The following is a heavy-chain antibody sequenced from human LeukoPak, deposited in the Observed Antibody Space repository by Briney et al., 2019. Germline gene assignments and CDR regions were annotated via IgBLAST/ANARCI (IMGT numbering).Heavy chain of an antibody. CDR1: GFTFSSSA. D-gene: IGHD6-13*01. CDR3: ARPIVADFYYGLDV. J-gene: IGHJ6*04. Sequence: GGSLRLSCAASGFTFSSSAMSWVRQAPGKGLEWVSSISSGSTYIHYADSVKGRFTISRDNAKNSLYLQMDSLRAEDTAVYYCARPIVADFYYGLDVWGKGTTVTVSS. CDR2: ISSGSTYI. V-gene: IGHV3-21*06.